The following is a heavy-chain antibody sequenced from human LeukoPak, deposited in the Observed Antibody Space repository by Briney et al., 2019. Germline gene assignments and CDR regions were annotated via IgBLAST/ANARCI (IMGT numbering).Heavy chain of an antibody. V-gene: IGHV1-2*02. J-gene: IGHJ3*02. CDR2: INPNSGGT. CDR1: GYTFTGYY. Sequence: PSVKVSCKASGYTFTGYYMHWVRQAPGQGLEWMGWINPNSGGTNYAQKFQGRVTMTRDTSISTAYMELSRLRSDDTAVYYCAREWELGSGAFDIWGQGTMVTVSS. CDR3: AREWELGSGAFDI. D-gene: IGHD7-27*01.